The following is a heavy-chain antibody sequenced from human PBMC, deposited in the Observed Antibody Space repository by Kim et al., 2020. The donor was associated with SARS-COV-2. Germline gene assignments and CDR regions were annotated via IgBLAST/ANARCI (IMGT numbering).Heavy chain of an antibody. CDR3: AKDMERLFNFDSRAFDV. J-gene: IGHJ3*01. CDR2: ITGDGDVT. V-gene: IGHV3-43*02. Sequence: GGSLRLSCAASGFTFADSAMHWVRQPPGKGLQWVSLITGDGDVTYYTGSVKGRFTISRDNDKKSLYLQMNRLKTEDTALYFCAKDMERLFNFDSRAFDVWGRGTMVTVSS. D-gene: IGHD3-22*01. CDR1: GFTFADSA.